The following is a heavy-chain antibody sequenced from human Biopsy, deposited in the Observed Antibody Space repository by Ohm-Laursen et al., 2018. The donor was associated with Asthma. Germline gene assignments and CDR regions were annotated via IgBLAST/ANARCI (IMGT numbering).Heavy chain of an antibody. Sequence: SLTLSCAAPGFVFSQCGMHWVRHGPGKGLEWVALVSSDGHNKYYEDSVKGRFTISRDNSRNRLYLQINRLTVEDSAVYFCARQSGQDSGGTGAFDRWGQGIMVAVSS. CDR3: ARQSGQDSGGTGAFDR. CDR2: VSSDGHNK. V-gene: IGHV3-30*03. J-gene: IGHJ3*02. CDR1: GFVFSQCG. D-gene: IGHD4-23*01.